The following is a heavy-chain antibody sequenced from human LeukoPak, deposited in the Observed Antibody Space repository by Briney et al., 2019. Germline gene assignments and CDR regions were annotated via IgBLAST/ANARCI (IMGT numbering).Heavy chain of an antibody. CDR2: IYYSGST. CDR3: ARVYDSSGYYDY. Sequence: ETLPLTCPVSGGSISSYYWRWIRQPPGKGLAWIGYIYYSGSTNYNPSLKSRVTISVDASKNQFSLKLSSVTAADTAVYYCARVYDSSGYYDYWGQGTLVTVSS. J-gene: IGHJ4*02. CDR1: GGSISSYY. V-gene: IGHV4-59*01. D-gene: IGHD3-22*01.